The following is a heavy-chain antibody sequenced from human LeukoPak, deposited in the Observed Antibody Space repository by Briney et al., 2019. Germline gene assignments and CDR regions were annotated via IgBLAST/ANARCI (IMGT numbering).Heavy chain of an antibody. J-gene: IGHJ4*02. CDR3: ASEGYSYGYDY. CDR1: GFTFSSYG. Sequence: GGSLRLSCAASGFTFSSYGMHWVRQAPGKGLEWVAVIWYDGSNKYYADFVKGRFTISRDNSKNTLYLQMNSLRAEDTAVYYCASEGYSYGYDYWGQGTLVTVSS. CDR2: IWYDGSNK. D-gene: IGHD5-18*01. V-gene: IGHV3-33*01.